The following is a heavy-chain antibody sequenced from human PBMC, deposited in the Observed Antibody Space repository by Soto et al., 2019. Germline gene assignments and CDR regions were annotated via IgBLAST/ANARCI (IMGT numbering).Heavy chain of an antibody. D-gene: IGHD2-15*01. CDR2: IIPILGIA. Sequence: QVQLVQSGAEVKKPGSSVKVSCKASGGTFSSYSISWVRQAPGQGLEWMGRIIPILGIANCAQKFEGRVTIAAEKCRRTAGRELCSLRSEDEAVYDCARAASASGCPAYWGKGTLVTVSS. CDR3: ARAASASGCPAY. V-gene: IGHV1-69*02. J-gene: IGHJ4*02. CDR1: GGTFSSYS.